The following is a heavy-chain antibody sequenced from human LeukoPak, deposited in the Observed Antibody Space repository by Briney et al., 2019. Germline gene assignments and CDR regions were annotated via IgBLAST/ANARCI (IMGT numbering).Heavy chain of an antibody. V-gene: IGHV4-59*01. CDR2: IYYSGST. Sequence: SETLSLTCTVSGGSLSSYYWSWIRQPPGKGLEWIGYIYYSGSTNYNPSLKSRVTISVDTSKNQFSLKLSSVTAADTAVYYCARVRYYYDSSGQYYYYMDVWGKGTTVTVSS. D-gene: IGHD3-22*01. CDR3: ARVRYYYDSSGQYYYYMDV. CDR1: GGSLSSYY. J-gene: IGHJ6*03.